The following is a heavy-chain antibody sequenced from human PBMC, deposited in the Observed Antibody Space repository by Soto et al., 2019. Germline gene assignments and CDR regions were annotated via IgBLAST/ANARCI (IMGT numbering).Heavy chain of an antibody. D-gene: IGHD2-15*01. Sequence: SVKVACKASGYTFTSYAVSWVRMETGKGLEWMGGIIPIFGTANYAQKFQGRVTITADESTSTAYMELSSLRSEDTAVYYCASCKGIVVVLAATPGAGGSYYGMDVWGQGTTVPVSS. J-gene: IGHJ6*02. CDR1: GYTFTSYA. CDR3: ASCKGIVVVLAATPGAGGSYYGMDV. CDR2: IIPIFGTA. V-gene: IGHV1-69*13.